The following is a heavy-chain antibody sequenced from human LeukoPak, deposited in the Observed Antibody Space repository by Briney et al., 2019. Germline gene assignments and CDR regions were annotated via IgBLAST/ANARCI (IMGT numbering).Heavy chain of an antibody. CDR1: GYSISSGYY. CDR3: ARDPYSYGHDY. D-gene: IGHD5-18*01. V-gene: IGHV4-38-2*02. CDR2: IYHSGST. Sequence: PSETLSLTCAVSGYSISSGYYWGWIRQPPGKGLEWIGSIYHSGSTYYNPSLKSRVTISVDTSKNQFSLKLSSVTAADTALYYCARDPYSYGHDYWGQGTLVTVSS. J-gene: IGHJ4*02.